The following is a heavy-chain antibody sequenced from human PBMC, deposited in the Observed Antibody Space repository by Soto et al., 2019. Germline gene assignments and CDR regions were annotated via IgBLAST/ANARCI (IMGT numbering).Heavy chain of an antibody. D-gene: IGHD6-13*01. Sequence: PSETLSLTCAVSGYSISSGYYWGWIRQPPGKGLEWIGSIYHSGSTYYNPSLKSRVTISVDTSKNQFSLKLSSVTAADTAVYYCARGLRYSSSWAATNWFDPWGQGTLVTVYS. CDR1: GYSISSGYY. J-gene: IGHJ5*02. V-gene: IGHV4-38-2*01. CDR3: ARGLRYSSSWAATNWFDP. CDR2: IYHSGST.